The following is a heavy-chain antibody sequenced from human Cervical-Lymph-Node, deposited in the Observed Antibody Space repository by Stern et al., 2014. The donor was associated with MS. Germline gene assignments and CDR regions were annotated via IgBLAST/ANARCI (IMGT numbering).Heavy chain of an antibody. Sequence: EVQLVESGGGLIQPGGSLRLSCAASGFTVSGEYMNWVRPAPGKGPEWVSVIYSGGSTFYAASVKGRFSVSRDNSKNTVYLQMSSLRAEDTAVYYCARCIGWYGKCYFDLWGQGTLVIVSS. D-gene: IGHD6-19*01. J-gene: IGHJ4*02. CDR1: GFTVSGEY. CDR3: ARCIGWYGKCYFDL. V-gene: IGHV3-53*01. CDR2: IYSGGST.